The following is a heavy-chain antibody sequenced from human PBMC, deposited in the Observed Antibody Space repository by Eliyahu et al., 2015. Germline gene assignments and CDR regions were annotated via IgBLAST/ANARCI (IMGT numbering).Heavy chain of an antibody. D-gene: IGHD6-19*01. CDR2: ITSSGSST. J-gene: IGHJ4*02. V-gene: IGHV3-23*01. CDR3: AAKRSGWSLEFDY. CDR1: GFXFSSYA. Sequence: EVQLLESGGGLVQPGGSLXLSCAAXGFXFSSYAMXWVRQAPGEGLXWVSAITSSGSSTYYADSVKGRFTISRDNSKNTLYLQMNSLRAEDTAVYYCAAKRSGWSLEFDYWGQGTLVTVSS.